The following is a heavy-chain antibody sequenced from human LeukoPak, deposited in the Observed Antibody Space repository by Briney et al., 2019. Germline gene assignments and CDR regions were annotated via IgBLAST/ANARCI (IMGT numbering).Heavy chain of an antibody. CDR3: ARVIAVAGTMHY. D-gene: IGHD6-19*01. J-gene: IGHJ4*02. V-gene: IGHV1-2*02. CDR1: GYTFSGYY. CDR2: INPNSGGT. Sequence: ASVKVSCKASGYTFSGYYVHWVRQAPGQGLEWMGWINPNSGGTNYAQKFQGRVTMTRDTSISTAYMELSRLRSDDTAVYYCARVIAVAGTMHYWGQATMVTVSS.